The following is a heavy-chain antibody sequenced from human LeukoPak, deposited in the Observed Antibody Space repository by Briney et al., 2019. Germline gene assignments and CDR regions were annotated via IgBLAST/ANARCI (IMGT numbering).Heavy chain of an antibody. V-gene: IGHV4-4*07. D-gene: IGHD3-3*01. CDR2: IYTSGST. J-gene: IGHJ5*02. Sequence: SETLSLTCTVSGGSISSYYWSWIRQPAGKGLEWIGRIYTSGSTNYNPSLKSRVTMSVDTSKNQFSLKLSSVTAADTAVYYCARAGKYYDFWSGEEWFDPWGQGTLVTVSS. CDR1: GGSISSYY. CDR3: ARAGKYYDFWSGEEWFDP.